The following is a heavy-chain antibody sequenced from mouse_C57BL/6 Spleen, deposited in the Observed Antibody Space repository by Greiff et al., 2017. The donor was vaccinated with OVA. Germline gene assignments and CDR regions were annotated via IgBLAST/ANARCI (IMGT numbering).Heavy chain of an antibody. J-gene: IGHJ3*01. V-gene: IGHV1-75*01. D-gene: IGHD2-1*01. Sequence: QVQLQQSGPELVKPGASVKISCKASGYTFTDYYINWVKQRPGQGLEWIGWIFPGSGSTYYNEKFKGKATLTVDKSSSTAYMLLSSLTSEDSAVYFCAREGYYGNPAWFAYWGQGTLVTVSA. CDR2: IFPGSGST. CDR3: AREGYYGNPAWFAY. CDR1: GYTFTDYY.